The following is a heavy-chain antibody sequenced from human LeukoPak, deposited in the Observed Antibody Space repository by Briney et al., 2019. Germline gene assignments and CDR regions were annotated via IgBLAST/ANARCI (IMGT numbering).Heavy chain of an antibody. CDR3: ARDDDILTGPTPFDY. V-gene: IGHV1-18*04. CDR1: GYTFTSYG. J-gene: IGHJ4*02. D-gene: IGHD3-9*01. Sequence: ASVTVSCKASGYTFTSYGISWVRQAPGQGLEWMGWISAYNGNTNYAQKLQGRVTMTTDTSTSTAYMELRSLRSDDTAVYYCARDDDILTGPTPFDYWGQGTLVTVSS. CDR2: ISAYNGNT.